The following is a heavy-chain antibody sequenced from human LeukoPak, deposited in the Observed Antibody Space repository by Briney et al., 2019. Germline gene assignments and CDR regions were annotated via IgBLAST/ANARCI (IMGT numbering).Heavy chain of an antibody. CDR3: AKDYYYGSGRFDY. V-gene: IGHV3-23*01. Sequence: GGSLRLSCAASGFTFSSYAVSWVRQAPGKGLEWVSAISGCGGSTYYADSVRGRFTISRDNSKNTLYLQMNSLRAEDTAVYYCAKDYYYGSGRFDYWGQGTLVTVSS. CDR2: ISGCGGST. CDR1: GFTFSSYA. D-gene: IGHD3-10*01. J-gene: IGHJ4*02.